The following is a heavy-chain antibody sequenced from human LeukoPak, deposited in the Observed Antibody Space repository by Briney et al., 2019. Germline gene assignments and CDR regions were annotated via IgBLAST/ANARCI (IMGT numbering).Heavy chain of an antibody. J-gene: IGHJ4*02. V-gene: IGHV1-2*02. CDR3: ARATGGYYDYFDY. CDR1: GYTFTGYY. D-gene: IGHD3-22*01. CDR2: INPNSGGT. Sequence: APVKVSCKASGYTFTGYYMHWVRQAPGQGLEWMGWINPNSGGTNYAQKFQGRVTMTRDTSISTAYMELSRLRSDDTAVYYCARATGGYYDYFDYWGQGTLVTVSS.